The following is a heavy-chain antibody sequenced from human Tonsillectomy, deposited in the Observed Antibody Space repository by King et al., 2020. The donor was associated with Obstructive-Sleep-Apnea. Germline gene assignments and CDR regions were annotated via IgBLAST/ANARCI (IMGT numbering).Heavy chain of an antibody. Sequence: QLVQSGAEVKKPGASVKVSCKASGYTFTSYGISWVRQAPGQGLEWMGGISAYNGNTNYAQKLQGRVTMTTDTSTSTAYMELRSLRSDDTAVDYCARVATYYDILTGYSPAYYFDYWGQGTLVTVSS. CDR2: ISAYNGNT. CDR1: GYTFTSYG. D-gene: IGHD3-9*01. CDR3: ARVATYYDILTGYSPAYYFDY. V-gene: IGHV1-18*01. J-gene: IGHJ4*02.